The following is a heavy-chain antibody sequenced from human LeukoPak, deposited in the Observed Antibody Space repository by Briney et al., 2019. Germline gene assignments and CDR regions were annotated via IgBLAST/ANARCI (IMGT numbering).Heavy chain of an antibody. V-gene: IGHV3-48*04. CDR2: ISSGSSSI. CDR3: ARGGIAARFAY. J-gene: IGHJ4*02. CDR1: GFTFSNYA. D-gene: IGHD6-6*01. Sequence: LTGGSLRLSCAASGFTFSNYAMSWVRLAPRKGLEWVSYISSGSSSIFYADSVKGRFTISRDNAKNSLYLQMNSLRVEDTAVYYCARGGIAARFAYWGQGTLVTVPS.